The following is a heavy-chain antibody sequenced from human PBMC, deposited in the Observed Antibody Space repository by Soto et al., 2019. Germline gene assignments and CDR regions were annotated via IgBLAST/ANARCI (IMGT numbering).Heavy chain of an antibody. Sequence: QVQLVESGGGVVQPGRSLRLSCAASGFTFSSYAMHWVRQAPSKGLEWVAVISYDGTNKYYADSVKGRFTISRDNSKNTLYLQMNSLRAEDTAVYYCARDQDRYPKYCFDYWGQGTLVTVSS. V-gene: IGHV3-30-3*01. CDR3: ARDQDRYPKYCFDY. CDR2: ISYDGTNK. J-gene: IGHJ4*02. D-gene: IGHD3-9*01. CDR1: GFTFSSYA.